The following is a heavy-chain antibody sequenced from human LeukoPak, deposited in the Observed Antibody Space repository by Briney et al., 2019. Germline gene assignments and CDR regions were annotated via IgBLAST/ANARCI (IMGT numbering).Heavy chain of an antibody. CDR3: ARGTPSMKYYDSSGYYPDLYYFDF. J-gene: IGHJ4*02. CDR2: INPNGGST. CDR1: GYTFTSYY. D-gene: IGHD3-22*01. V-gene: IGHV1-46*01. Sequence: ASVKVSCKASGYTFTSYYLHWVRQAPRQGLEWMGIINPNGGSTSYAQRFQGRVTMTRDTSTSTVYMELSSLRSEDTAVYYCARGTPSMKYYDSSGYYPDLYYFDFWGQGTLVTVSS.